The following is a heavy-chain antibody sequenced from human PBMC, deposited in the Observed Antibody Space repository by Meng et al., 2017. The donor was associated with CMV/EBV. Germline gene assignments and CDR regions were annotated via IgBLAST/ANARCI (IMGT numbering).Heavy chain of an antibody. J-gene: IGHJ4*02. CDR3: AKDIVGATATYFDY. Sequence: EGQLLEFGGGLVQPGGSLRISXAASGFTFSSYAMSWVRQAPGKGLEWVSAISGSGGSTYYADSVKGRFTISRDNSKNTLYLQMNSLRAEDTAVYYCAKDIVGATATYFDYWGQGTLVTVSS. V-gene: IGHV3-23*01. D-gene: IGHD1-26*01. CDR1: GFTFSSYA. CDR2: ISGSGGST.